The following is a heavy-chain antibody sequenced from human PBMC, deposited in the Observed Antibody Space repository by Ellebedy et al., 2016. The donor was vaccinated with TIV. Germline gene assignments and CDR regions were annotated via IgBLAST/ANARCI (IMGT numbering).Heavy chain of an antibody. CDR2: INWSSGRI. CDR1: GFTFDEYA. Sequence: GGSLRLSXAASGFTFDEYAMHWVRQAPGKGLEWVSGINWSSGRIGYADSVKGRFTISRDIAKNSLYLQMNSLRPEDTALYYCAPQIVHYYYDGSAFPTWGQGTLVTVSS. J-gene: IGHJ4*02. CDR3: APQIVHYYYDGSAFPT. V-gene: IGHV3-9*01. D-gene: IGHD3-22*01.